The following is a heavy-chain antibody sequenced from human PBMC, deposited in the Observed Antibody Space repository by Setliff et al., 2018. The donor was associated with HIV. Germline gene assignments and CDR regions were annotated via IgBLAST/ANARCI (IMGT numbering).Heavy chain of an antibody. Sequence: SETLSLTCTISGGSISLHYWSWIRQPPGKGLEWIGTIYYDGSTIYDPSLRSRVTMSVDTSKNQFSLKMTSVTAADTALYYCSNWNTTIDEDAWGQGTLVTVSS. CDR3: SNWNTTIDEDA. CDR1: GGSISLHY. D-gene: IGHD5-18*01. CDR2: IYYDGST. J-gene: IGHJ5*02. V-gene: IGHV4-59*11.